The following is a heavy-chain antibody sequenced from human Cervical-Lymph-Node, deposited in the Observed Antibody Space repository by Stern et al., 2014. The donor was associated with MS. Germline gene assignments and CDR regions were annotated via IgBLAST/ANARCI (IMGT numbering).Heavy chain of an antibody. CDR3: ARWDYVWGTIDP. J-gene: IGHJ5*02. Sequence: QVTLKESGPTLVKPTQTLTLTCTFSGFSLSPSGVGVGWIRQPPGKALEWLALIYWDDDKRYSPSMKSRLTITKDTSKNQVVLTMTNMDPVDTATYYCARWDYVWGTIDPWGQGTLVTVSS. D-gene: IGHD3-16*01. V-gene: IGHV2-5*02. CDR1: GFSLSPSGVG. CDR2: IYWDDDK.